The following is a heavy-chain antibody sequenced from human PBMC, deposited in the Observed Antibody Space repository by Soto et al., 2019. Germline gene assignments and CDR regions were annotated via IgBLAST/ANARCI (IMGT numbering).Heavy chain of an antibody. D-gene: IGHD6-6*01. Sequence: EVQLVESGGGLVQPGGSLRLSCAASGFTFSSYSMNWVRQAPGKGLEWVSYISSSSSTIYYADSVKGRFTISRDNAKNSLYLQMISMRDEDPAVYYCASELAALTSSDPWGQGTLVTVAS. CDR3: ASELAALTSSDP. CDR2: ISSSSSTI. J-gene: IGHJ5*02. CDR1: GFTFSSYS. V-gene: IGHV3-48*02.